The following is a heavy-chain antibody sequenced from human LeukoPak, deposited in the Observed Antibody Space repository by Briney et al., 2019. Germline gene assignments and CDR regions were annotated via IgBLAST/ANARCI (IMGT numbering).Heavy chain of an antibody. Sequence: SETLSLTCTVSGGSISSYYWSWIRQPAGKGLEWIGRIYTSGSTNYNPSLKSRVTMSVDTSKNQFSLKLSSVTATDTAVYYCARDPDCSGGSCYLPTFDYWGQGTLVTVSS. J-gene: IGHJ4*02. V-gene: IGHV4-4*07. D-gene: IGHD2-15*01. CDR1: GGSISSYY. CDR3: ARDPDCSGGSCYLPTFDY. CDR2: IYTSGST.